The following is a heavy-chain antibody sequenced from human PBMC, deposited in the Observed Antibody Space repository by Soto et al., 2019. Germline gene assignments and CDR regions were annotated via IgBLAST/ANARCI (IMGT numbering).Heavy chain of an antibody. J-gene: IGHJ4*02. CDR2: VYYDGST. D-gene: IGHD3-10*01. Sequence: QVQLQESGPGLVKSSETLSLTCTVFGGSVSNDNYYWSWIRQPPGKGLEWIGYVYYDGSTSYNPSLKSRLTTSVDTSKNQFSLRLTSVTAADSALYYCARGNNMIRGVIAYYFDFWGPGTLVTVSS. CDR3: ARGNNMIRGVIAYYFDF. V-gene: IGHV4-61*01. CDR1: GGSVSNDNYY.